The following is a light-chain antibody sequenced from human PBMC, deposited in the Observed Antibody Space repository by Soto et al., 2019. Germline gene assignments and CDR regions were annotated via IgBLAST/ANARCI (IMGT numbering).Light chain of an antibody. Sequence: IQMSQSPSSLSASVGDRFTITCRASQGIRSELGWYQQKPGKAPNLLIYTASTLQSGVPSRFSGSGSGTEFTLTISSLQPEDFATYYCQQSNRAPLTFGQGTRLEIK. V-gene: IGKV1-39*01. J-gene: IGKJ5*01. CDR3: QQSNRAPLT. CDR1: QGIRSE. CDR2: TAS.